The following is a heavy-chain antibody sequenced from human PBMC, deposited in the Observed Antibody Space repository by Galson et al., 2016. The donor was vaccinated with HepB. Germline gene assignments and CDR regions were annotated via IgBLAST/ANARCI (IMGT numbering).Heavy chain of an antibody. CDR3: VRSSSSYYDY. Sequence: SLRLSCAVSGFTFSHYWMHWVRQGPGKGLEWVSRINSDGSRAGYADFVKGRFTISRDNSKNTLYLQMNSLRAEDTAVYYCVRSSSSYYDYWGQGTLVTVSS. CDR2: INSDGSRA. D-gene: IGHD6-6*01. V-gene: IGHV3-74*01. CDR1: GFTFSHYW. J-gene: IGHJ4*02.